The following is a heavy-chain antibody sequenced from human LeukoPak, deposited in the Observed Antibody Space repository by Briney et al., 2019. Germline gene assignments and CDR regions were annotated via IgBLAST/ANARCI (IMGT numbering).Heavy chain of an antibody. Sequence: GGSLSLSCAASGFTFGDYAWHWVRQAPGKGLEWVAGISWNSGSIGYADSVKGRFTISRDNAKTSLYLQMNSLRPEHRALYYCAKVDYGSRAEYYFDYWGKGTLVTVSS. CDR1: GFTFGDYA. J-gene: IGHJ4*02. CDR2: ISWNSGSI. CDR3: AKVDYGSRAEYYFDY. D-gene: IGHD3-10*01. V-gene: IGHV3-9*01.